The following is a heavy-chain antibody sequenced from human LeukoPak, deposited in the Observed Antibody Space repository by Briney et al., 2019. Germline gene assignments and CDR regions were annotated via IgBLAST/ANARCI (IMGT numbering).Heavy chain of an antibody. CDR3: AKGFERNYDFWSGYYGDY. CDR1: GGSFSGYY. CDR2: INHSGST. J-gene: IGHJ4*02. D-gene: IGHD3-3*01. Sequence: PSETLSLTSAVYGGSFSGYYWSWIRQPPGKGLEWIGEINHSGSTKYTPSLKSRVTISVDTSKNQFSLKLSSVTAADTAVYYCAKGFERNYDFWSGYYGDYWGQGTLVTVSS. V-gene: IGHV4-34*01.